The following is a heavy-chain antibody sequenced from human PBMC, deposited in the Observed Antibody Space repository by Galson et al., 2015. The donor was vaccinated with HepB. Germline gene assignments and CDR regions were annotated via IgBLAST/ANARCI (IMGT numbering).Heavy chain of an antibody. Sequence: SLRLSCAASGFTFSDYYMSWIRQAPGKGLEWVSYISSSSSYTNYADSVKGRFTISRDNAKNSLYPQMNSLRAEDTAVYYCARAPDSGYSYGYPDKYFDYWGQGTLVTVSS. CDR3: ARAPDSGYSYGYPDKYFDY. CDR2: ISSSSSYT. D-gene: IGHD5-18*01. CDR1: GFTFSDYY. J-gene: IGHJ4*02. V-gene: IGHV3-11*06.